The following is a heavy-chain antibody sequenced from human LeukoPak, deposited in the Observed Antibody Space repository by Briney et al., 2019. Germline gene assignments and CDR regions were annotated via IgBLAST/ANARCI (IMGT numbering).Heavy chain of an antibody. V-gene: IGHV3-21*04. CDR3: AKNLASITMIVTT. Sequence: GGSLRLSCAASGFTFSSYAMSWVRQAPGKGLEWVSSISSSSSYIYYADSVKGRFTISRDNAKNTLYLQMNSLRAEDTAVYYCAKNLASITMIVTTWGQGTLVTVSS. D-gene: IGHD3-22*01. CDR1: GFTFSSYA. J-gene: IGHJ5*02. CDR2: ISSSSSYI.